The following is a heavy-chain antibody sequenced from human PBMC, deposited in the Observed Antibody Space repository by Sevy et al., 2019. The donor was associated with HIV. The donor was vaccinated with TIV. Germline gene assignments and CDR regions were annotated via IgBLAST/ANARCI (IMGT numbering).Heavy chain of an antibody. J-gene: IGHJ4*02. Sequence: GGSLRLSCAASGFTFSSYWMHWVRQAPGKGLVWLSLIYVDGRTASYADSVKGRFAISRDNAKNTLYLQMNNLGDEDTAVYYCGRVPVAAAGTGIDYWGQGTLVTVSS. V-gene: IGHV3-74*01. CDR3: GRVPVAAAGTGIDY. CDR2: IYVDGRTA. CDR1: GFTFSSYW. D-gene: IGHD6-13*01.